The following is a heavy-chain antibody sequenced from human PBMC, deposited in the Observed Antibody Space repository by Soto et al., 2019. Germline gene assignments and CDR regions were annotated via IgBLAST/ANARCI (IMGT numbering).Heavy chain of an antibody. J-gene: IGHJ6*02. CDR2: ISYDGNYI. V-gene: IGHV3-30*18. CDR1: GFAFISYA. Sequence: GGSLRLSCESSGFAFISYAMHWVRQAPGKGLEWVGVISYDGNYIYYADSVKGRFTISRDNSKNTLYVQVNSLRPEDTAVYYCAKGILSATIGPYAMDVWGQGTTVTVSS. D-gene: IGHD3-16*01. CDR3: AKGILSATIGPYAMDV.